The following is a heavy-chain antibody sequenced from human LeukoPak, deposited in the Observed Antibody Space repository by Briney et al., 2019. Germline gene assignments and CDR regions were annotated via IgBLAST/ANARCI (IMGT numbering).Heavy chain of an antibody. CDR1: GYTFTSYG. D-gene: IGHD6-13*01. Sequence: GASVKVSCKASGYTFTSYGISWVRQAPGQGLEWMGWISAYNGNTNYAQKLQGRVTMTTDTSTSTAYMELRSLRSDDTAVYYCARAYSSSWYYRPGYYFDYWGQGTLVTVSS. CDR3: ARAYSSSWYYRPGYYFDY. V-gene: IGHV1-18*01. J-gene: IGHJ4*02. CDR2: ISAYNGNT.